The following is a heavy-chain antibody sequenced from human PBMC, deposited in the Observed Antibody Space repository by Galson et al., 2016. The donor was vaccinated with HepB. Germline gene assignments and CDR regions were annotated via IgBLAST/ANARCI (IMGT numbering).Heavy chain of an antibody. V-gene: IGHV3-30*04. J-gene: IGHJ5*02. CDR3: ARVLGGPETAVAGRGHWLDP. D-gene: IGHD6-19*01. Sequence: SLRLSCAASGFTFSSYAMHWVRQAPGKGLEWVAVISYDGGDKYYADSVKGRFTISRDNSENTLYLQMNSLRAEDTAVYYCARVLGGPETAVAGRGHWLDPWGQGTLVTVSS. CDR1: GFTFSSYA. CDR2: ISYDGGDK.